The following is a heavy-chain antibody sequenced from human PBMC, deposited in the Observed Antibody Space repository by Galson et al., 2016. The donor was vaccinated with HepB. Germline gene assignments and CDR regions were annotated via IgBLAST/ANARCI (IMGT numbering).Heavy chain of an antibody. J-gene: IGHJ4*02. Sequence: SLRLSCAASGFTFSSYGMHWVRQAPGKGLEWVALIWYDGSNQYNVDSVKGRFTISRDNSKNTLYLQMNSLRAEDTAVYYCARAAASIAGAVLDYWGQGTLVTVSS. CDR3: ARAAASIAGAVLDY. D-gene: IGHD6-6*01. CDR2: IWYDGSNQ. V-gene: IGHV3-33*01. CDR1: GFTFSSYG.